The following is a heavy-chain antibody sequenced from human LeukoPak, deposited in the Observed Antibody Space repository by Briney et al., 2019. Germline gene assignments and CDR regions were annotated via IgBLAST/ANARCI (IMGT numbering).Heavy chain of an antibody. J-gene: IGHJ4*02. D-gene: IGHD6-19*01. CDR2: ISGSGGST. Sequence: GGSLRLFCAASGFTFSSCAMSWVRRAPGKGLECVSAISGSGGSTFCAESAKRRFTISRDNSKNTLYLQMNSLRAEDTAVYYCAKLGWSFDYWGQGTLVTVSS. CDR1: GFTFSSCA. CDR3: AKLGWSFDY. V-gene: IGHV3-23*01.